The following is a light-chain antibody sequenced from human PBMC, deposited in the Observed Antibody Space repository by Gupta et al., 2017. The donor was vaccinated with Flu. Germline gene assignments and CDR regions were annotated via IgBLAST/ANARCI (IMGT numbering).Light chain of an antibody. Sequence: DIVMPQSPTPLSVSPGERATLSCRASQSVNSDLAWYQQKPGQAPRLLIYGASTRATDIPARFSASGSGTEFTLTISSLQSEDFAVYYCQQYNNWFMYTFGQGTKLEI. J-gene: IGKJ2*01. V-gene: IGKV3-15*01. CDR3: QQYNNWFMYT. CDR2: GAS. CDR1: QSVNSD.